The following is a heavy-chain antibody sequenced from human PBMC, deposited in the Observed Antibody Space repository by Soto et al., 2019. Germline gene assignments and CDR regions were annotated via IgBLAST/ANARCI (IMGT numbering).Heavy chain of an antibody. CDR1: GFTFNRYG. Sequence: QVQLVESGGGVVQPGRSLRLSCAASGFTFNRYGMHWVRQAPGKGLEWVAVIWYDGSTEYYADSVQGRFTISRDNSKHTLFLQMHSLSAEDTAGYYCTRGVDYFDFWGQGTLVTVSS. V-gene: IGHV3-33*01. J-gene: IGHJ4*02. CDR2: IWYDGSTE. CDR3: TRGVDYFDF.